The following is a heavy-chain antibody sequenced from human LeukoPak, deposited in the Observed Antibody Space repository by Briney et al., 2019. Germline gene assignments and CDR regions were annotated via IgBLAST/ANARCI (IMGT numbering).Heavy chain of an antibody. D-gene: IGHD2-8*01. CDR1: GYTFTGYY. CDR2: INPNSGGT. J-gene: IGHJ4*02. Sequence: ASVKVSCKASGYTFTGYYMHWVRQAPGQGLEWMGWINPNSGGTNYAQKFQGRVTMTRDTSISTAYMELSRLRSDDTAVYYCAGARWHFLVQPTNFFNYWGQGTLVTVSS. V-gene: IGHV1-2*02. CDR3: AGARWHFLVQPTNFFNY.